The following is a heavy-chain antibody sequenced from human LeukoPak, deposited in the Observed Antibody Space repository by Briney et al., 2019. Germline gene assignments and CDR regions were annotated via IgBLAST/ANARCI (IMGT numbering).Heavy chain of an antibody. J-gene: IGHJ3*02. Sequence: SETLSLTCTVSGGSISSYYRSWIRQPPGKGLECIGYIYYSGSTNYNPSLKSRVTISVDTSKNQFSLKLSSVTAADTAVYYCAKSWQQLAHDAFDIWGQGTMVTVSS. V-gene: IGHV4-59*01. D-gene: IGHD6-13*01. CDR1: GGSISSYY. CDR2: IYYSGST. CDR3: AKSWQQLAHDAFDI.